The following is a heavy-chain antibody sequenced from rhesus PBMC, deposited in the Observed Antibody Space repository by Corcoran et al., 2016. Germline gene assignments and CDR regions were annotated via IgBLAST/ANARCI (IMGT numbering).Heavy chain of an antibody. CDR2: IYWNDDK. V-gene: IGHV2-1*01. Sequence: QVTLKESGPALVKPTQTLTLTCTFSGFSLRTSGMGVGWIRQPSRKTLEWLSHIYWNDDKYYRTSLKSRLTISKDTSKNQVVLTMTNMDPVDTATFYCARHTVAATHFDYWGQGVLVTVSS. CDR3: ARHTVAATHFDY. CDR1: GFSLRTSGMG. D-gene: IGHD4-29*01. J-gene: IGHJ4*01.